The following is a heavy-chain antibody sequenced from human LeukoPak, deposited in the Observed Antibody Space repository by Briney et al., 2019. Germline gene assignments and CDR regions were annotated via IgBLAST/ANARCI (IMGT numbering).Heavy chain of an antibody. J-gene: IGHJ6*01. CDR1: GFTFSRHP. V-gene: IGHV3-30*04. CDR3: AELGITMIGGV. D-gene: IGHD3-10*02. CDR2: ISYDGSTT. Sequence: GRSLTLSCAASGFTFSRHPVHWLPQAPGKGLEWVTVISYDGSTTYYADSVKGRFTISRDNAKNSLYLQMNSLRAEDTAVYYCAELGITMIGGVWGKGTTVTISS.